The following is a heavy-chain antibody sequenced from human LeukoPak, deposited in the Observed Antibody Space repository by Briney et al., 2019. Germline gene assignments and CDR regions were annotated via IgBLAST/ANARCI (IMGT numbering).Heavy chain of an antibody. CDR3: ARDDSSGGGWLDP. V-gene: IGHV1-69*06. CDR1: GGTFSSYA. Sequence: SVKVSCKASGGTFSSYAISWVRQAPGQGLEWMGGIIPIFGTANYAQKFQGRVTITADKSTSTAYMELSSLRSEDTAVYYCARDDSSGGGWLDPWGQGTLVTVSS. J-gene: IGHJ5*02. D-gene: IGHD6-19*01. CDR2: IIPIFGTA.